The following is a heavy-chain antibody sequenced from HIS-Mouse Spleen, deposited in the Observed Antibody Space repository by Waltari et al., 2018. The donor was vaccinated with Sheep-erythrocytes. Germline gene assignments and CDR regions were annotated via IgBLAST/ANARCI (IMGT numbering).Heavy chain of an antibody. V-gene: IGHV4-38-2*02. Sequence: QVQLQESGPGLVKPSETLSLTCTVSGYSISSGYYWGWIRQPPGKGLEWIGSIYHSGSTYYNPSLKSRVTISVDTSKNQFSLKLSSVTAADTAVYYCARSAVADAFDILGQGTMVTVSS. CDR3: ARSAVADAFDI. J-gene: IGHJ3*02. CDR2: IYHSGST. D-gene: IGHD6-19*01. CDR1: GYSISSGYY.